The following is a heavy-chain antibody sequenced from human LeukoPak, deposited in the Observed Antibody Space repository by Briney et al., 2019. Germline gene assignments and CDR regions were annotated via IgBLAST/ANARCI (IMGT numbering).Heavy chain of an antibody. CDR3: ARQNRYGYSSSWLGGTWFDP. V-gene: IGHV4-39*01. CDR1: GGSLRSSSYY. CDR2: IYYCGWN. J-gene: IGHJ5*02. D-gene: IGHD6-13*01. Sequence: SETLPLTCTVSGGSLRSSSYYWGWIRQPPGKGLVWIGSIYYCGWNYYNPSLKSRVTISVDTTKNQFSLKLSSVTAADTAVYYSARQNRYGYSSSWLGGTWFDPWGQGTLVTVSS.